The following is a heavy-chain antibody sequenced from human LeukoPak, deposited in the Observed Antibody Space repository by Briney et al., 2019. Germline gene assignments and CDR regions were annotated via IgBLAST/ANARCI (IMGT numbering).Heavy chain of an antibody. CDR2: IYYSGSI. CDR1: GGSVSGYY. V-gene: IGHV4-59*02. D-gene: IGHD6-13*01. Sequence: SSETLSLTCSVSGGSVSGYYWSWIRQPPGKGLEWTGYIYYSGSINYNPSLKNRVTISVDTSKNQFSLKLSSVTAADTVVYYCARGYTSGWSNWFDPWGQGTLVTVSS. CDR3: ARGYTSGWSNWFDP. J-gene: IGHJ5*02.